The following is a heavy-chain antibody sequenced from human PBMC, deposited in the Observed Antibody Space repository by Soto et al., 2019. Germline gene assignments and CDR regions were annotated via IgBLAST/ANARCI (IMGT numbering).Heavy chain of an antibody. Sequence: QITLKESGPPLVKPTQTLTLTCTFSGFSLITSEVGVGWIRQPPGKALEWLALIYWDDDKRYSPSLKSRLTITRDTPKNQVVITVTNMDPVDTATYCCEHRGNWGLFDYWGQGTTVTVSS. D-gene: IGHD3-16*01. J-gene: IGHJ4*02. CDR2: IYWDDDK. V-gene: IGHV2-5*02. CDR1: GFSLITSEVG. CDR3: EHRGNWGLFDY.